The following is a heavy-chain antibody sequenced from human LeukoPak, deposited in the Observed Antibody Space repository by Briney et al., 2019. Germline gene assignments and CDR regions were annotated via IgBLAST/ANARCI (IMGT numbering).Heavy chain of an antibody. J-gene: IGHJ4*02. CDR3: AREAHLWALGY. Sequence: SETLSLTCAVYGGSFSGYYWSWIRQPPGKGLEWIGEINHSGSTNYNPSLKSRVTISLDTSKNQFSLNLSSVTAADTAVYYCAREAHLWALGYWGQGTLVTVSS. D-gene: IGHD3-3*02. CDR2: INHSGST. CDR1: GGSFSGYY. V-gene: IGHV4-34*01.